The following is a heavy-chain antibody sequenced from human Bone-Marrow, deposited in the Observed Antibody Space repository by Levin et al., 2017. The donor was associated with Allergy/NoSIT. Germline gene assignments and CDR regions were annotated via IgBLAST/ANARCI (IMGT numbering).Heavy chain of an antibody. Sequence: PGGSLRLSCAVSGFTLTDHYMDWVRQVPGKRLEWVGRSRNKANSYTTEYAASVRGRFIVSRDDSKDSWYLQMNNLKTEDTAVYYCVRCGFYNSLWLFDIWGQGTTVTVSS. CDR3: VRCGFYNSLWLFDI. CDR1: GFTLTDHY. CDR2: SRNKANSYTT. J-gene: IGHJ3*02. D-gene: IGHD1-1*01. V-gene: IGHV3-72*01.